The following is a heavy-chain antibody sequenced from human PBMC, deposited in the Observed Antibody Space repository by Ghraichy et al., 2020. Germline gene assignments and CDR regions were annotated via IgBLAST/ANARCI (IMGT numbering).Heavy chain of an antibody. CDR3: AYGGNYDVWFDP. V-gene: IGHV1-3*01. CDR1: GYNVTTSA. CDR2: INADNDYT. J-gene: IGHJ5*02. D-gene: IGHD1-26*01. Sequence: ASVKVSCKGSGYNVTTSAIHWLRRAPGQRLEWMGWINADNDYTRYSQKLHGRVTFTGDPSANTAYMELRSLTSEDTAEYYCAYGGNYDVWFDPWGQGTLVTVSS.